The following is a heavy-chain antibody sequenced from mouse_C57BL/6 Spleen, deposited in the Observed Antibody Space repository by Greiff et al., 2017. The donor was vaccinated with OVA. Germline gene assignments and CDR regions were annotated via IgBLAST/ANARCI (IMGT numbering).Heavy chain of an antibody. V-gene: IGHV5-16*01. CDR2: INYDGSST. D-gene: IGHD3-2*02. Sequence: EVQVVESEGGLVQPGSSMKLSCTASGFTFSDYYMAWVRQVPEKGLEWVANINYDGSSTYYLDSLKSRFIISRDNAKNILYLQMSSLKSEDTATYYCAREGGTAQATSYFDYWGQGTTLTVSS. CDR3: AREGGTAQATSYFDY. J-gene: IGHJ2*01. CDR1: GFTFSDYY.